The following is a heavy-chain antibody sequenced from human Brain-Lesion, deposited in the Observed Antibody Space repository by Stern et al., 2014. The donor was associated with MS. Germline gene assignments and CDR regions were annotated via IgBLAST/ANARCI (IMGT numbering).Heavy chain of an antibody. CDR2: IYYRGST. Sequence: QVQLVESGPGLVKPSETLSLTCTVSGGSISSSSYYWGWIRQPPGKGLEWIGRIYYRGSTYYNPSLKSRVTISMDTSKHQFSLRLTFVTAADTAVYFCAKLWLGELPESPFDYWGQGTLVTVSS. D-gene: IGHD3-10*01. CDR3: AKLWLGELPESPFDY. V-gene: IGHV4-39*01. J-gene: IGHJ4*02. CDR1: GGSISSSSYY.